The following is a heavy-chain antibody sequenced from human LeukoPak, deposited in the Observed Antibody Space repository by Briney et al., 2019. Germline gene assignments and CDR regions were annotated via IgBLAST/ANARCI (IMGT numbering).Heavy chain of an antibody. Sequence: GGSLRLSCVASGFTFSSYWMYWVRQDPGKGLVWVSGMKGVGSDTTYADSVKGRFTISRDNAKNTVYLQMNSLRAEDTGVYYCARDLRAPPGYWGQGTLVTVSS. J-gene: IGHJ4*02. CDR1: GFTFSSYW. D-gene: IGHD7-27*01. CDR2: MKGVGSDT. CDR3: ARDLRAPPGY. V-gene: IGHV3-74*01.